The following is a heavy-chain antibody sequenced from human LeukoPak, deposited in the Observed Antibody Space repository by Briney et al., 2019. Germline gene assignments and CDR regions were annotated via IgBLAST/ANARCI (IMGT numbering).Heavy chain of an antibody. CDR3: ARGFDGLAGYYPPDY. Sequence: SETLSLTCAIYRGSVSGYYWSWIRQSPGKGLEWIGEISHTGRSKNNPSLKSRVTISEDMSKKQFSLKLNSVTAADTALYYCARGFDGLAGYYPPDYWSQGTLVTVSS. D-gene: IGHD3-9*01. J-gene: IGHJ4*02. CDR2: ISHTGRS. CDR1: RGSVSGYY. V-gene: IGHV4-34*01.